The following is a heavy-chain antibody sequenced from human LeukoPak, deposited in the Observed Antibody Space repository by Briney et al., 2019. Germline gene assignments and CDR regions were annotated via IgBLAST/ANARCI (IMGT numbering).Heavy chain of an antibody. CDR2: MNPNNGNT. J-gene: IGHJ4*02. Sequence: ASVKVSCKASGYTFTPFDIHWVRQATGQGLEWMGWMNPNNGNTGYAQTFQGRVTMTRSTSITTAYMELTSLRSEDTAVYYCARVNSYGSFDYWGQGTLVTVSS. V-gene: IGHV1-8*01. CDR3: ARVNSYGSFDY. D-gene: IGHD5-18*01. CDR1: GYTFTPFD.